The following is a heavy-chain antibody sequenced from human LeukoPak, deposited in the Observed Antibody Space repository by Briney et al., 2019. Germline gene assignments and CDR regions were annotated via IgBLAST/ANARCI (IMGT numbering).Heavy chain of an antibody. V-gene: IGHV3-72*01. CDR3: ARRGIVVVPAAMDYYYYYGMDV. D-gene: IGHD2-2*01. J-gene: IGHJ6*04. CDR2: TRNKANSYTT. CDR1: GFTFSDHY. Sequence: PGGSLRLSCAASGFTFSDHYMDWVRQAPGKGLEWVGRTRNKANSYTTEYAASVKGRFTISRDDSKNSLYLQMNSLKTEDTAVYYCARRGIVVVPAAMDYYYYYGMDVWGKGTTVTVSS.